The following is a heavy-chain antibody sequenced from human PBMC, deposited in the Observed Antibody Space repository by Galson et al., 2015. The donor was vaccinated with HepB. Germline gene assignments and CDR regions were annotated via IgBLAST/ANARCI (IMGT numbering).Heavy chain of an antibody. V-gene: IGHV3-48*04. Sequence: SLRLSCAASGFTFSSYTMHWVRQAPGKGLEWLSYISTDSSTIYHADSVKGRFTISRDNVKNSMYLQMNSLRAEDTAVYYCARVADSDYGDHAHFDSWGQGTLVTVSS. D-gene: IGHD4-17*01. CDR2: ISTDSSTI. J-gene: IGHJ4*02. CDR3: ARVADSDYGDHAHFDS. CDR1: GFTFSSYT.